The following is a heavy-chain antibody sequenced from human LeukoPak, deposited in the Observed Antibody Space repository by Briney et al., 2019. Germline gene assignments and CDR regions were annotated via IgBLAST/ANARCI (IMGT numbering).Heavy chain of an antibody. CDR2: ISAYNGNT. D-gene: IGHD2-2*01. J-gene: IGHJ5*02. Sequence: ASVKVSCKASGYTFTSYGISWVRQAPGQGLEWMGWISAYNGNTNYAQKLQGRVTMTTDTSTSTAYMELRSLRSDDTAVYYCARAGGVCSSTSCPPPRRRFDPWGQGTLVTVSS. V-gene: IGHV1-18*01. CDR1: GYTFTSYG. CDR3: ARAGGVCSSTSCPPPRRRFDP.